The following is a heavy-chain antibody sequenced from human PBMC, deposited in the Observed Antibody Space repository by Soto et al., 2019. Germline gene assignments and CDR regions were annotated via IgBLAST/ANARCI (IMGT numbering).Heavy chain of an antibody. CDR1: RFTFSNYG. CDR2: ISYDGNNQ. Sequence: QVQLVESGGGVVHPGGSLTLSCAASRFTFSNYGMHWVRQAPGEGLEWVAVISYDGNNQYYADAVKGRFTLSRDNSKNPLYLHMDRLTSDDTAVYYCASDTKAGVVVPGAPKYWGQGTLVAVSS. J-gene: IGHJ4*02. CDR3: ASDTKAGVVVPGAPKY. D-gene: IGHD2-2*01. V-gene: IGHV3-30*03.